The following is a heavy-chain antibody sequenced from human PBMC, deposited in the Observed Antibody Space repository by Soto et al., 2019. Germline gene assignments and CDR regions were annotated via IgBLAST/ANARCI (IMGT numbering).Heavy chain of an antibody. J-gene: IGHJ4*02. V-gene: IGHV6-1*01. CDR1: GDSVSSNDAV. CDR3: ARLGGKSWLDH. D-gene: IGHD6-13*01. CDR2: TYYRSIWQT. Sequence: QVQLQQSGPGLVKPSQTLSLTCAISGDSVSSNDAVWNWIRQSPSRGLEWLGRTYYRSIWQTEYGGSGKGRMTINPRAAKNQFSLPPNPGTPQEPAMYYLARLGGKSWLDHWGQGTLVTVSA.